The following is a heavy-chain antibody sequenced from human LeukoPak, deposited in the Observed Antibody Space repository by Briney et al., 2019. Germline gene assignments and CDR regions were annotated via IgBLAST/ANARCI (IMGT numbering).Heavy chain of an antibody. D-gene: IGHD3-3*01. CDR2: IIPIFGTA. CDR1: GGTFSSYA. V-gene: IGHV1-69*13. Sequence: ASVKVSCMASGGTFSSYAISWVRQAPGQGLEWMGGIIPIFGTANYAQKFQGRVTITADESTSTAYMELSSLRSEDTAVYYCARAFFGVGHIRIPNWFDPWGQGTLVTVSS. J-gene: IGHJ5*02. CDR3: ARAFFGVGHIRIPNWFDP.